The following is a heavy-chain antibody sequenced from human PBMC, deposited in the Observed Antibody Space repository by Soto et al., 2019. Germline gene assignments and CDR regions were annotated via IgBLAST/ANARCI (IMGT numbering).Heavy chain of an antibody. J-gene: IGHJ5*02. CDR3: ATSYDSGFDP. V-gene: IGHV1-18*01. CDR1: GYPXXXXX. Sequence: QLQLVQSGAXXKRPGAXXXXXXXASGYPXXXXXXXXIRQAPGQGLEWMGWIRPDNGNTEYAQKFQGRVSMTRDTSSNTAYLEVRSLRSDDTAMYYCATSYDSGFDPWGQGTLVSVSS. D-gene: IGHD5-12*01. CDR2: IRPDNGNT.